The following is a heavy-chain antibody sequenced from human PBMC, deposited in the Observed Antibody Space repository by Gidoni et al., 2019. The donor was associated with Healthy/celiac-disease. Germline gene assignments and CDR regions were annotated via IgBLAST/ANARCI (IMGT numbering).Heavy chain of an antibody. V-gene: IGHV1-2*02. J-gene: IGHJ4*02. CDR3: ARARERWLQLASY. CDR1: AYTFTGYY. Sequence: QVQLVQSGAEVKKPGASVKVSCKASAYTFTGYYMHWVRQAPGQGREWMGWINPNSGGTNYAQKFQGRVTMTRDTSISTAYMELSRLGSDDTAVYYCARARERWLQLASYWGQGALVTVSS. CDR2: INPNSGGT. D-gene: IGHD5-12*01.